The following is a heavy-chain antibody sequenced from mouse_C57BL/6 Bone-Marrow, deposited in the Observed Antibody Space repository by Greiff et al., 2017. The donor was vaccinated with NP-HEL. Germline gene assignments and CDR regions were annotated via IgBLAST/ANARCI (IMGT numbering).Heavy chain of an antibody. J-gene: IGHJ2*01. CDR2: IDPSDSET. CDR1: GYTFTSYW. V-gene: IGHV1-52*01. Sequence: QVQLQQPGAELVRPGSSVKLSCKASGYTFTSYWMHWVKQRPIQGLEWIGNIDPSDSETHYNQKFKDKATLTVDKSSSTAYMQLSSLTSEDSAVYYWARGDYGSSFFDYWGQGTTLTVSS. D-gene: IGHD1-1*01. CDR3: ARGDYGSSFFDY.